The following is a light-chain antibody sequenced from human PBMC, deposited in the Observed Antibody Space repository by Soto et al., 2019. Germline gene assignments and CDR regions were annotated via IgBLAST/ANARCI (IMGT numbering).Light chain of an antibody. CDR2: DAS. J-gene: IGKJ3*01. V-gene: IGKV3-11*01. CDR1: QSVSSY. Sequence: EIVLTQSPATLSLSPGERATLSCRASQSVSSYLAWYQQKPGQAPRLLIYDASNRATGIPARFSGSGSGTDFTFTISSLEPEDFAVYYCQQRSNWPRVTFGPGTKVDIK. CDR3: QQRSNWPRVT.